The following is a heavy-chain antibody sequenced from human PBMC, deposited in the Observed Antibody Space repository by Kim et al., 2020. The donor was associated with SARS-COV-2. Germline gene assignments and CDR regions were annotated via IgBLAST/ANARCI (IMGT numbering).Heavy chain of an antibody. CDR3: ASGAGTTGVLCYC. CDR2: IWHKASNR. V-gene: IGHV3-33*02. Sequence: GGSLRLSCAASGFTFSSDGMHWVRQAPGKGLEWVAGIWHKASNRYTDDSAPGRCTISIANYKTKNLLQMHINRPENTAMDDCASGAGTTGVLCYCWG. D-gene: IGHD6-19*01. CDR1: GFTFSSDG. J-gene: IGHJ4*01.